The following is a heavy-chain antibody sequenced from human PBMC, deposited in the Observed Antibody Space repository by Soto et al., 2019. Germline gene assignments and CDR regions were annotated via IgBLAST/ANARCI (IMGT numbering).Heavy chain of an antibody. J-gene: IGHJ6*02. CDR3: ARLGYFGSGNYYYNYGMDV. Sequence: LGESLKISCKGSGYSFTSYWIGWVRHMPGKGLEWLGIMHLGDSDTRYSPSFQGQVTISADTAINTAYLQWSSLKASDTAMYYCARLGYFGSGNYYYNYGMDVWGQGTTVTVSS. CDR1: GYSFTSYW. D-gene: IGHD3-10*01. V-gene: IGHV5-51*01. CDR2: MHLGDSDT.